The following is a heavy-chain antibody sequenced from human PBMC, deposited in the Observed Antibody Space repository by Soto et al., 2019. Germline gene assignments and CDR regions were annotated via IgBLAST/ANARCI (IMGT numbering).Heavy chain of an antibody. J-gene: IGHJ6*02. V-gene: IGHV3-33*01. CDR3: ARDMSDPGDYYYYYGMDV. CDR1: GFTFSSYG. Sequence: QVQLVESGGGVVQPGRSLRLSCAASGFTFSSYGMHWVRQAPGEGLEWVAVIWYDGSNKYYADSVKGRFTISRDNSKNTLYLQMNSLRAEDTAVYYCARDMSDPGDYYYYYGMDVWGQGTTVTVSS. CDR2: IWYDGSNK. D-gene: IGHD2-21*02.